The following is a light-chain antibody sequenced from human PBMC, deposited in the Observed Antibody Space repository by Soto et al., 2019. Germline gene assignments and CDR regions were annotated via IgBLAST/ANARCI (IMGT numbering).Light chain of an antibody. V-gene: IGKV1-39*01. CDR3: QQSYHTPLT. Sequence: DIEMTQSPSSLSASLGDRVTITCRASQSISNYLNWYQHKPGKAPNLLIYAASSLQSGVPTRFSGSGSGTDFTLTISSLQPEDFATYYCQQSYHTPLTFGGGTKVEIK. CDR2: AAS. J-gene: IGKJ4*01. CDR1: QSISNY.